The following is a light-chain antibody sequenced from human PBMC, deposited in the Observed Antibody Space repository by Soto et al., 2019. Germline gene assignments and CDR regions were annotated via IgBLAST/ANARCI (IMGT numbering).Light chain of an antibody. CDR2: GNN. V-gene: IGLV1-47*01. J-gene: IGLJ3*02. Sequence: QSVLTQPPSASGTPGQTVTISSSGSSSNIGSNYVFWYQHLPGTAPKLLIYGNNQRPSGVPDRFSGSRSGTSASLAISGLRPEDEADYYCAVWDDSLSGVVFGGGTQLTVL. CDR3: AVWDDSLSGVV. CDR1: SSNIGSNY.